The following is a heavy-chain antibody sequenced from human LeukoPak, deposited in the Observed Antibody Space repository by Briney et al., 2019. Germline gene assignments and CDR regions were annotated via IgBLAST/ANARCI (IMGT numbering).Heavy chain of an antibody. Sequence: ASVKVSCKTSGYTFSSYGISWVRQAPGQGLEWMGWISTYNGNTNYAQKFQDRVTMTTDTSTSTAYMELRSLRSDDTAVYYCARDTMPDIWGQGTMVTVSS. D-gene: IGHD2-2*01. CDR2: ISTYNGNT. CDR3: ARDTMPDI. J-gene: IGHJ3*02. V-gene: IGHV1-18*01. CDR1: GYTFSSYG.